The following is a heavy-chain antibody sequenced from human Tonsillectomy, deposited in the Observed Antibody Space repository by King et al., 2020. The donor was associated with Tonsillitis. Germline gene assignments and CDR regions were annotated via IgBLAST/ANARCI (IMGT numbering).Heavy chain of an antibody. J-gene: IGHJ4*02. D-gene: IGHD1-26*01. Sequence: VQLVESGGGVVQPGRSLRLSCAASGFTFSSYGMHWVRQAPGKGLEWVAVISYDGSNKYYADSVKGRFTNSRDKSKNTLSLQMNSLRAEDTAVYYCAKTYSGSYSALVDYWGQGTLVTVSS. CDR3: AKTYSGSYSALVDY. CDR1: GFTFSSYG. V-gene: IGHV3-30*18. CDR2: ISYDGSNK.